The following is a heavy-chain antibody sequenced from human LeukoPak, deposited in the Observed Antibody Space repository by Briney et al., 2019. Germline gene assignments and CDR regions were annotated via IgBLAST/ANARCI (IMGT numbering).Heavy chain of an antibody. CDR2: ISFSSTHI. Sequence: GRSLRLSCAASGFTFSSYGMSWVRQAPGKGLEWVSSISFSSTHIYYADSIQGRFTISRDNAENSLYLQMNSLRAEDTAVYYCARDQRIAAADPYYFDYWGQGTLVTVSS. V-gene: IGHV3-21*06. CDR3: ARDQRIAAADPYYFDY. CDR1: GFTFSSYG. J-gene: IGHJ4*02. D-gene: IGHD6-13*01.